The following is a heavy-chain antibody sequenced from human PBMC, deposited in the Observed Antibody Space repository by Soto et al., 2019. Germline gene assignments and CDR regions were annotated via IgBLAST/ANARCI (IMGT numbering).Heavy chain of an antibody. J-gene: IGHJ6*02. Sequence: QVQLQESGPGLVKPSETLSLTCNVSGKSVSSGYYYWNWIRQPPGKGLEWIGSIHSSGRTNYNPSLKSRVSMSLDTSKNQFSLSLSSVGAADTAIYYCARVVRCTRSGCYYLAMDVWGQGTTVTVFS. D-gene: IGHD2-15*01. CDR2: IHSSGRT. CDR3: ARVVRCTRSGCYYLAMDV. V-gene: IGHV4-61*01. CDR1: GKSVSSGYYY.